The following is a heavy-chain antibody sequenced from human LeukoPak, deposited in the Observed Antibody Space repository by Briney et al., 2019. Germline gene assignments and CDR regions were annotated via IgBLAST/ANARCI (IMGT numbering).Heavy chain of an antibody. CDR1: GFTFSSYW. J-gene: IGHJ4*02. CDR2: IKQDGSEK. D-gene: IGHD3-10*01. V-gene: IGHV3-7*01. CDR3: ARLSVGYGSGSYPNY. Sequence: GGSLRLSCAASGFTFSSYWMSWVRQAPGKGLEWVANIKQDGSEKYYVDSVKGRFTISRDNAKNSLYLQMNSLRAEDTAVYYCARLSVGYGSGSYPNYWGQGTLVTVSS.